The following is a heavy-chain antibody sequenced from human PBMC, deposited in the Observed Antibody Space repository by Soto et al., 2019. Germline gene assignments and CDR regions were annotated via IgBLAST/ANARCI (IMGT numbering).Heavy chain of an antibody. CDR2: IHGSGAGT. J-gene: IGHJ5*02. Sequence: EVQLLESGGGLVQPGGSLRLSCAASGFTFSNYAMSWVRQAPGKGLEWVSSIHGSGAGTYYADSVKGRFTVSIDESKETLYIQLSSQTVDDTAVYYLAKGAVAGNGGWAWFDLWGQGTLVTVAS. CDR1: GFTFSNYA. D-gene: IGHD6-13*01. V-gene: IGHV3-23*01. CDR3: AKGAVAGNGGWAWFDL.